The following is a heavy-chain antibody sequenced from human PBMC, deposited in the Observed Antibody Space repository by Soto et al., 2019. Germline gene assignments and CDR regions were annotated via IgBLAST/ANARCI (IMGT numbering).Heavy chain of an antibody. V-gene: IGHV3-33*01. CDR3: ARDSGTTDLDY. CDR2: IWYDGSNK. D-gene: IGHD1-1*01. Sequence: QVQLVESGGGVVQPGRSLRLSCAASGFTFSSYGMHWVRQAPGKGLEWVAVIWYDGSNKYYADSVKGRFTISRDNSKNTLDLQMNSLRAEDTAVYYCARDSGTTDLDYWGQGTLVPVSS. J-gene: IGHJ4*02. CDR1: GFTFSSYG.